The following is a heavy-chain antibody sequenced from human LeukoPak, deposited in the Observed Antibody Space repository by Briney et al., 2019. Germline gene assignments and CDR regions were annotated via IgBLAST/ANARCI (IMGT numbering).Heavy chain of an antibody. Sequence: ASVKVSCKASGGTFSSYAISWVRQAPGQGLEWMGGIIPIFGTANYAQKFQGRVTITADKSTSTAYMELSSLRSEDTAVYYCACNQQLRENYFDYWGQGTLVIVSS. V-gene: IGHV1-69*06. CDR1: GGTFSSYA. J-gene: IGHJ4*02. CDR3: ACNQQLRENYFDY. CDR2: IIPIFGTA. D-gene: IGHD2-2*01.